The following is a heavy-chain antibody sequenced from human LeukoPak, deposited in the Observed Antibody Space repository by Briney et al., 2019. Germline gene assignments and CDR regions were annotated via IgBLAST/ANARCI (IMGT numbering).Heavy chain of an antibody. D-gene: IGHD3-10*01. J-gene: IGHJ5*02. CDR1: GGSFSGYY. CDR3: ARDLRFGGNWFDP. CDR2: INHSGST. Sequence: SETLSLTCAVYGGSFSGYYWSWIRQPPGKGLEWIGEINHSGSTNYNPSLKSRVTISVDTSKNQFSLKLSSVTAADTAVYYCARDLRFGGNWFDPWGQGTLVTVSS. V-gene: IGHV4-34*01.